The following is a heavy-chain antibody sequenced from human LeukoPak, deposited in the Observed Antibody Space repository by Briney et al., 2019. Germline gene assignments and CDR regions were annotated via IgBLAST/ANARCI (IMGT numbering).Heavy chain of an antibody. CDR1: GYTFTAHY. CDR3: ARKAPHDTSGWYFDL. D-gene: IGHD3-22*01. Sequence: ASVKVSCKASGYTFTAHYIHWVRQAPGQGLEWMGIINPGDGGASYAQKFQGRLTMSRDTSTSILYMELSSLRSEDTAIYYCARKAPHDTSGWYFDLWGRGTLVTVSS. J-gene: IGHJ2*01. V-gene: IGHV1-46*01. CDR2: INPGDGGA.